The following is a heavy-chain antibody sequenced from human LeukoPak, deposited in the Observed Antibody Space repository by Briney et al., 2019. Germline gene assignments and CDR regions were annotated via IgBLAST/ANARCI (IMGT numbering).Heavy chain of an antibody. CDR2: LSGSGGKT. V-gene: IGHV3-23*01. D-gene: IGHD2-2*01. J-gene: IGHJ4*02. CDR1: GFTFSNYA. Sequence: PGGSLRLSCAASGFTFSNYAMSWVRQAPGKGLEWVSSLSGSGGKTFYADSVRGRFTISRDNSKNTLYLQMNSLRAEDTAVYYCAKGVVVVPAAIPQDYWGQGTLVTVSS. CDR3: AKGVVVVPAAIPQDY.